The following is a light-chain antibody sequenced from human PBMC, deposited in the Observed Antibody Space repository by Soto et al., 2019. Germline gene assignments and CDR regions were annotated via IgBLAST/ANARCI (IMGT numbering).Light chain of an antibody. CDR1: QGIGNW. J-gene: IGKJ4*01. CDR3: QLANSFPLT. CDR2: AAS. Sequence: DIQMTQSPSSVSASVGDRVTITCRASQGIGNWLAWSQHKPGTAPKLLIYAASTLQSVDTSRFSGSGSGPDFTLTISYLQYEDFATYYCQLANSFPLTFSGGTKVEIK. V-gene: IGKV1D-12*01.